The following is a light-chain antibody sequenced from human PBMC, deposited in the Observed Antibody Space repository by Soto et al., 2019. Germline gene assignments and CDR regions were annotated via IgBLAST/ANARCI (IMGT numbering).Light chain of an antibody. V-gene: IGLV2-8*01. CDR3: SSYAGRSRNSYV. Sequence: QSVLTQTPSASGSRGQSVTISCTGTSSDVGDYNHVSWYQQHPGKAPKLMIYEVSKRPSGVPDRFSGSKSGNTASLTVSGLQAEDEADSSCSSYAGRSRNSYVFGTGTKVPVL. J-gene: IGLJ1*01. CDR2: EVS. CDR1: SSDVGDYNH.